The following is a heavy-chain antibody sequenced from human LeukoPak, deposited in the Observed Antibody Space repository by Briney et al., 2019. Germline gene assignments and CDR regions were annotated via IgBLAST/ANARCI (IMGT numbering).Heavy chain of an antibody. CDR2: IRSKANSYAT. D-gene: IGHD2-15*01. V-gene: IGHV3-73*01. J-gene: IGHJ4*02. CDR1: GFTFSGSA. CDR3: TRLREGSCYYCYFDY. Sequence: GGSLRLSCAASGFTFSGSAMHWVRQASGKGLEWVGRIRSKANSYATAYAASVKGRFTISRDDSKNTAYLQMNSLKTEDTAVYYCTRLREGSCYYCYFDYWGQGTLVTVSS.